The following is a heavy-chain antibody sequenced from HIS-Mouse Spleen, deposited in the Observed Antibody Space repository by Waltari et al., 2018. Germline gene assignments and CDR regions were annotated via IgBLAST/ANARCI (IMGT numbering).Heavy chain of an antibody. Sequence: QLQLQESGPGLVKPSETLSLTGTVSGGSIRSSSYYWGWIRQPPGKGLEWIGSIYYSGSTYYNPSLKSRVTISVDTSKNQFSLKLSSVTAADTAVYYCARAYYYGSGSYYKGYFDYWGQGTLVTVSS. V-gene: IGHV4-39*07. CDR3: ARAYYYGSGSYYKGYFDY. D-gene: IGHD3-10*01. CDR2: IYYSGST. J-gene: IGHJ4*02. CDR1: GGSIRSSSYY.